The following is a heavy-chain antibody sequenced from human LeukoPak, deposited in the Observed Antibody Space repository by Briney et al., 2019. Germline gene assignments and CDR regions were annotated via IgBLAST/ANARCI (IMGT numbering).Heavy chain of an antibody. Sequence: SETLSLTCTVSGGSISTYYWSWIRQPAGKGLEWIGRFYTSGSTNYNPSLKSRVTMSVDTSKNQFSLKLSSVTAADTAVYFCAREATTVTTNDAFDIWGQGTMVTVSS. J-gene: IGHJ3*02. D-gene: IGHD4-17*01. CDR1: GGSISTYY. CDR2: FYTSGST. CDR3: AREATTVTTNDAFDI. V-gene: IGHV4-4*07.